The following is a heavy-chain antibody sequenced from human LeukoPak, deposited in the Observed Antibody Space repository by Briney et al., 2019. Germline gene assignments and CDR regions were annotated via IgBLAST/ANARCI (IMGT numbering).Heavy chain of an antibody. CDR2: ISSSSSYI. CDR1: GFTFSSYS. Sequence: GGSLRLSCAASGFTFSSYSMNWVRQAPGKGLEWVSSISSSSSYIYYADSVKGRFTISRDNAKNSLYLQMNSLRAEDTAVYYCARGGYYYDSSGYYFPPADYWGQGTLVTVSS. D-gene: IGHD3-22*01. V-gene: IGHV3-21*01. CDR3: ARGGYYYDSSGYYFPPADY. J-gene: IGHJ4*02.